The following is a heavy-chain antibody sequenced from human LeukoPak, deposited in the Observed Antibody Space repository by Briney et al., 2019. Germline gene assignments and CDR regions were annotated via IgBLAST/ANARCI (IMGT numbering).Heavy chain of an antibody. CDR2: INWNGANI. J-gene: IGHJ4*02. D-gene: IGHD6-13*01. V-gene: IGHV3-9*01. CDR1: GFTFHNYA. Sequence: PGRSLRLSCAVSGFTFHNYAMHWVRQAPGKGLEWGSTINWNGANIDYADSVKGRFTISRDNSSNSLYLQMNNLRPEDTAFYYCAKDRNIAAAGTVFFDSWGQGTLVTVSS. CDR3: AKDRNIAAAGTVFFDS.